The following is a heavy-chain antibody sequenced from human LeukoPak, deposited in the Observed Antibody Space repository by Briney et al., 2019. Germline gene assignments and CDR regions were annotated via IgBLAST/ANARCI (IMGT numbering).Heavy chain of an antibody. CDR2: ISAYNGNT. Sequence: GASVKVSCKASGYTFTSYGISWVREAPGQGLEWMGWISAYNGNTNYAQKLQGRVTMTTDTSTSIAYMELRSLRSDDTAVYYCARESTPEPIVVVPAAMSYWGQGTLVTVSS. J-gene: IGHJ4*02. CDR1: GYTFTSYG. D-gene: IGHD2-2*01. CDR3: ARESTPEPIVVVPAAMSY. V-gene: IGHV1-18*04.